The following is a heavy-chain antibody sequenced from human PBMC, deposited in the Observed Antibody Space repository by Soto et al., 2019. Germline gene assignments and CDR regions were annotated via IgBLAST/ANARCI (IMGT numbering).Heavy chain of an antibody. CDR2: ISYDGSNK. V-gene: IGHV3-30*18. CDR3: AKDRRIAVAGWYYFDY. J-gene: IGHJ4*02. CDR1: GFTFSSYG. Sequence: PGGSLRLSCAASGFTFSSYGMHWVRQAPGKGLEWVAVISYDGSNKYYADSVKGRFTISRDNSKNTLYLQMNSLRAEDTAVYYCAKDRRIAVAGWYYFDYWGQGTLVTVSS. D-gene: IGHD6-19*01.